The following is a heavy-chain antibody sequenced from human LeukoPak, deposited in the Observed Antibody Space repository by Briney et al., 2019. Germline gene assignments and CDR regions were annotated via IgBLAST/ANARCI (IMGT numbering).Heavy chain of an antibody. D-gene: IGHD3-22*01. CDR1: GFTFSSYS. V-gene: IGHV3-21*01. CDR3: ARAAPTRTLIGSGADY. J-gene: IGHJ4*02. Sequence: GGSLRLSCAASGFTFSSYSMNWVRQAPGKGLEWVSSISSSSSYIYYADSVKGRFTISRDNAKDSLYLQMNSLRAEDTAVYYCARAAPTRTLIGSGADYWGQGIQVTVSS. CDR2: ISSSSSYI.